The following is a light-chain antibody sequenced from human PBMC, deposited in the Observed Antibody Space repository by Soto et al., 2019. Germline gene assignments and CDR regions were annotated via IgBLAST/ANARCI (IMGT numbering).Light chain of an antibody. CDR1: QSVSTN. CDR3: QQFHNWPPIT. Sequence: IVFTKSPATLSLSTGERATLSCRASQSVSTNLAWYQQKPGQAPRLLIYGASTRATGIPARFSGSGSGTEFTLTISSLQSEDFAVYYCQQFHNWPPITFGQGTRLEI. V-gene: IGKV3-15*01. J-gene: IGKJ5*01. CDR2: GAS.